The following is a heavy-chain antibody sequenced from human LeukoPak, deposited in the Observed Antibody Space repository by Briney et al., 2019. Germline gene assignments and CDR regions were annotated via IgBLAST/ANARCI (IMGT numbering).Heavy chain of an antibody. CDR2: ISSSSSYI. CDR3: ARESGVAPYYYDSSGYSPNDY. J-gene: IGHJ4*02. CDR1: GFTFSSYS. Sequence: GGSLRLSCAASGFTFSSYSMNWVRQAPGKGLEWVSSISSSSSYIYYADSVKGRFTISRDNAKNSLYLQMNSLRAEDTAVYYCARESGVAPYYYDSSGYSPNDYWGQGTLVTVSS. V-gene: IGHV3-21*01. D-gene: IGHD3-22*01.